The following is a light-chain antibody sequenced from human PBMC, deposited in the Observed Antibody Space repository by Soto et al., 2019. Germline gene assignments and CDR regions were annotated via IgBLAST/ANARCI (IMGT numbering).Light chain of an antibody. V-gene: IGKV3-20*01. CDR2: GAS. CDR3: QQYGSSPWT. J-gene: IGKJ1*01. Sequence: VLTQSPGTLSVSPGERATLSCRASQSVSSSYLGWYQQKPGQAPRLLIYGASSRATGIPDRFSGSGSGTDFTLTISRLEPEDFAVYYCQQYGSSPWTFGQGTKVEIK. CDR1: QSVSSSY.